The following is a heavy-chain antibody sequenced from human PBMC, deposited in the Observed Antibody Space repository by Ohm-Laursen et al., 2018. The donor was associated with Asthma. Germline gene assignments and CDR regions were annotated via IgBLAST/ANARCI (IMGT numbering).Heavy chain of an antibody. V-gene: IGHV3-30*04. Sequence: SLRLSCSASGFTFRSYAMHWVRQAPGTGLDWVAVISYDGRTDNYADSVKGRFTISRDNSKNTLYLQMNSLRVEDTAVYYCASPSRRINYFDYWGQGTLVTVSS. CDR3: ASPSRRINYFDY. D-gene: IGHD2/OR15-2a*01. CDR2: ISYDGRTD. CDR1: GFTFRSYA. J-gene: IGHJ4*02.